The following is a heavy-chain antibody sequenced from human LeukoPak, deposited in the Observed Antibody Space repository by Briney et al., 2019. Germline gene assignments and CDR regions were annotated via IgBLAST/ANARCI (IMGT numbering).Heavy chain of an antibody. D-gene: IGHD6-19*01. CDR1: GYTFTGYY. V-gene: IGHV1-2*02. CDR3: ARERPSIAVAGRRRPCWFDP. Sequence: ASVKVSCKASGYTFTGYYMHWVRQAPGQGLEWMGWINPNSGGTNYAQKFQGRVTMTRDTSISTACMELSRLRSDDTAVYYCARERPSIAVAGRRRPCWFDPWGQGTLVTVSS. CDR2: INPNSGGT. J-gene: IGHJ5*02.